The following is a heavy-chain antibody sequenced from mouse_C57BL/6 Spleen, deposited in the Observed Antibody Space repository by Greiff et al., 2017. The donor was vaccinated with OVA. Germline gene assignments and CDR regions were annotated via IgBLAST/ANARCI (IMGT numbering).Heavy chain of an antibody. CDR2: IYPSDSET. J-gene: IGHJ2*01. CDR1: GYTFTSSW. Sequence: QVQLKQPGAELVRPGSSVKLSCKASGYTFTSSWMDWVKQRPGQGLEWIGNIYPSDSETPYNQKFKDKATLTVDKSSSTADMQLSSMTSEDAAVYYCARRGGTGYFDYWGQGTTLTVSA. D-gene: IGHD2-14*01. CDR3: ARRGGTGYFDY. V-gene: IGHV1-61*01.